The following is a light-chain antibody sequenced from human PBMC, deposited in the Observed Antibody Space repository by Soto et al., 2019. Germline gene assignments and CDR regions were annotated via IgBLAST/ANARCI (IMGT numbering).Light chain of an antibody. V-gene: IGKV3-11*01. CDR1: QSISSS. J-gene: IGKJ1*01. CDR3: QQRSEWPRT. Sequence: EIVLTQSPATVSLSPGERATLSCRASQSISSSLAWYQQKPGQAPRLLIYDASTRATGFPARFSGSGSGTDFTLTIGSLEPEDFAVYYCQQRSEWPRTFGQGTK. CDR2: DAS.